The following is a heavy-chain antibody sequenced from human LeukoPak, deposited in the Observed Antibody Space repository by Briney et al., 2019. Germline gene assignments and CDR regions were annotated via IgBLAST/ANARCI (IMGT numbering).Heavy chain of an antibody. J-gene: IGHJ4*02. V-gene: IGHV1-2*02. CDR1: GYTFTGYY. CDR3: ARVYGSGSYYLYR. D-gene: IGHD3-10*01. Sequence: GASVKVSCKASGYTFTGYYMHWVRQAPGQGLEWMGWINPNSGGTNYAQKFQGRVTMTRDTSISTAYMELSRLRSDDTAVYYCARVYGSGSYYLYRWGQGTLVTVSS. CDR2: INPNSGGT.